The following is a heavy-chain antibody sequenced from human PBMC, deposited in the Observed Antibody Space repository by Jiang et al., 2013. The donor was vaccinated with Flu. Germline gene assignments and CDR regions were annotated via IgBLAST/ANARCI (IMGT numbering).Heavy chain of an antibody. V-gene: IGHV5-51*01. Sequence: PGKGLEWMGIIYPGDSDTRYSPSFQGQVTISADKSISTAYLQWSSLKASDTAMYYCARRWPKDAFDIWGQGTMVTVSS. CDR3: ARRWPKDAFDI. CDR2: IYPGDSDT. D-gene: IGHD5-24*01. J-gene: IGHJ3*02.